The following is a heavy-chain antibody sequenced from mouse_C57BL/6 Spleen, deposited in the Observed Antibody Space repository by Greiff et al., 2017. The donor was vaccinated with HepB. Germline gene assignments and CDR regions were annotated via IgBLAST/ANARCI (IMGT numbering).Heavy chain of an antibody. CDR1: GYTFTSYW. CDR3: ARGGDYDVPFAY. J-gene: IGHJ3*01. D-gene: IGHD2-4*01. CDR2: IDPSDSYT. Sequence: VQLQQPGAELVMPGASVKLSCKASGYTFTSYWMHWVKQRPGQGLEWIGEIDPSDSYTNYNQKFKGKSTLTVDKSSSTAYMQLSSLTSEDSSVYYCARGGDYDVPFAYWGQGTLVTVSA. V-gene: IGHV1-69*01.